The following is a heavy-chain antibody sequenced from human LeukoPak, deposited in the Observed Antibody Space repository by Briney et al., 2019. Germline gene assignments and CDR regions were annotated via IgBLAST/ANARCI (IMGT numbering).Heavy chain of an antibody. CDR2: ISYSGSP. CDR3: ARYSNYGDYYYYYMDV. Sequence: PSETLSLTCSVSGGSISSDYWSWIRQPPGKGLQWIAFISYSGSPDYNPSLKSRVTISVDTSKNQFSLKLSSVTAADTAVYYCARYSNYGDYYYYYMDVWGKGTTVTVSS. V-gene: IGHV4-59*01. D-gene: IGHD4-11*01. CDR1: GGSISSDY. J-gene: IGHJ6*03.